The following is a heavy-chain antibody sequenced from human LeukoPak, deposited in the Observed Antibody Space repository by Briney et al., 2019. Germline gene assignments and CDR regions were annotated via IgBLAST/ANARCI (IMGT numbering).Heavy chain of an antibody. J-gene: IGHJ4*02. V-gene: IGHV3-23*01. CDR2: ISGSDGST. Sequence: GGSLRLSCAASGFTFSSYAMSWVRQAPGKGLEWVSGISGSDGSTNYADSVKGRFTISRENSKNTLYLQMNSLRAEDTAVYYCAKKKYYYGSGSSEIDYWGQGTLVTVSS. CDR1: GFTFSSYA. D-gene: IGHD3-10*01. CDR3: AKKKYYYGSGSSEIDY.